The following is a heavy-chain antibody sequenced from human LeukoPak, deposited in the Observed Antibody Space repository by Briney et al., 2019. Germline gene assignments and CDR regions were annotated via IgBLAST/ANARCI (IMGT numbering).Heavy chain of an antibody. CDR1: GGSISSYY. V-gene: IGHV4-59*08. D-gene: IGHD1-26*01. CDR2: IYYSGST. CDR3: ARQSGSYSLYYFDY. Sequence: SETLSLTCTVSGGSISSYYWSWIRQPPGKGLEWIGYIYYSGSTNYNPSLKSRVTISVDTSKNQFSLKLSSVTAADTAVYYCARQSGSYSLYYFDYWGQGTLVTVSS. J-gene: IGHJ4*02.